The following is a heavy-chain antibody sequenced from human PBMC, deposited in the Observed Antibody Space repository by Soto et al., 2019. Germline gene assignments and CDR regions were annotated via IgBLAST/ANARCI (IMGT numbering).Heavy chain of an antibody. CDR2: INPKSGGT. Sequence: QVQLVQSGTEVKNPGASVKVSCKASGYTFIDYYIHWVRQAPGQGLEWMGWINPKSGGTNYAQKFQGWVTMTRDTSISTAYMDLSRLTSDDTAVYYCARGVGSSWFDSWGQGTLVFVSS. CDR3: ARGVGSSWFDS. D-gene: IGHD2-2*01. CDR1: GYTFIDYY. J-gene: IGHJ5*01. V-gene: IGHV1-2*04.